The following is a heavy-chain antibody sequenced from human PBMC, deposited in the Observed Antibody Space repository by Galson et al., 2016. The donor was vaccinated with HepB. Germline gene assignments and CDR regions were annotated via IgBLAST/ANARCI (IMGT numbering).Heavy chain of an antibody. V-gene: IGHV3-7*01. J-gene: IGHJ4*02. Sequence: SLRLSCAASGFTFSSNWMGWVRQSPGKGLEWVGNIKPDGSGKYYADSVKGRFTVSRDNAKNSLYLQMNSLRDDDTAVYYCAKPFLSSGLYYFDYWGRGTLVTVSS. CDR1: GFTFSSNW. CDR3: AKPFLSSGLYYFDY. D-gene: IGHD6-19*01. CDR2: IKPDGSGK.